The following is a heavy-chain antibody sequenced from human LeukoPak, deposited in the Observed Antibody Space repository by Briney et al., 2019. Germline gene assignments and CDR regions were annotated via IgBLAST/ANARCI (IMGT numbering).Heavy chain of an antibody. D-gene: IGHD5-18*01. CDR1: GFTSSDYW. J-gene: IGHJ4*02. CDR3: ARVITGSTYGQFDF. Sequence: GGSLRLSCTASGFTSSDYWMHWVRQAPGKGLVWVSRINSDGSRTNYADCVKGRFTISRDNAKNTVFLQMNSLTAEDAAVYYCARVITGSTYGQFDFWGQGALATVSS. CDR2: INSDGSRT. V-gene: IGHV3-74*01.